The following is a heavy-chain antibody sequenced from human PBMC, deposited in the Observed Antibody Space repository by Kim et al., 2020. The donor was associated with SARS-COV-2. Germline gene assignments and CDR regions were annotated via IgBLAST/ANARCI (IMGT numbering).Heavy chain of an antibody. Sequence: GGSLRLSCAVSGFIFSNYAMSWVRQAPGKVLAWVAGIGAGHDAYYADSVRGRFTISRDHFYNTLYLQMNYLRADDAAVYHCAKTAATGAGPYSYDSLG. CDR1: GFIFSNYA. D-gene: IGHD2-15*01. V-gene: IGHV3-23*01. CDR2: IGAGHDA. J-gene: IGHJ5*01. CDR3: AKTAATGAGPYSYDS.